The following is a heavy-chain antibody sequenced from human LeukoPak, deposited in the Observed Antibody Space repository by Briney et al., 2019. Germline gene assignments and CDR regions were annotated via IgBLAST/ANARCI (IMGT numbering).Heavy chain of an antibody. Sequence: GGSLTLSCAASGFSFRNYAMNWVRQAARKWLEWVASISASGSSIYYADSVKGRFSISRDNSKKMLYLQMTSLRVEDTAVYYCASPDYDFWSGFYYWGRGSLVTVPS. CDR1: GFSFRNYA. CDR2: ISASGSSI. V-gene: IGHV3-23*01. D-gene: IGHD3-3*01. CDR3: ASPDYDFWSGFYY. J-gene: IGHJ4*02.